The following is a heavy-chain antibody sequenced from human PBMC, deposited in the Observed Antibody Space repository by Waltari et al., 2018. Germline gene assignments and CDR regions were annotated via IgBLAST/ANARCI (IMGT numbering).Heavy chain of an antibody. V-gene: IGHV1-69*14. CDR2: IIPIFGTA. CDR3: AREGGSGLVLFYYYGMDV. CDR1: GGPFSSYA. D-gene: IGHD6-19*01. Sequence: QVQLVQSGAEVKKPGSSVKVSCKASGGPFSSYAISWVRQAPGHGLEWMGGIIPIFGTANYAQKFQGRVTITADKSTSTAYMELSSLRSEDTAVYYCAREGGSGLVLFYYYGMDVWGQGTTVTVSS. J-gene: IGHJ6*02.